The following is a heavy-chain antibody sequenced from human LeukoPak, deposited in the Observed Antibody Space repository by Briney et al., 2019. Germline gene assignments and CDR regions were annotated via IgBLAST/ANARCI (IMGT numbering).Heavy chain of an antibody. CDR2: IIPIFGTA. CDR3: ARDGGEYSYGYNWFDP. V-gene: IGHV1-69*13. CDR1: GCTFSSYA. J-gene: IGHJ5*02. Sequence: ASVKVSCKASGCTFSSYAISWVRQAPGQGLEWMGGIIPIFGTANYAQKFQGRVTITADESTSTAYMELSSLRSEDTAVYYCARDGGEYSYGYNWFDPWGQGTLVTVSS. D-gene: IGHD5-18*01.